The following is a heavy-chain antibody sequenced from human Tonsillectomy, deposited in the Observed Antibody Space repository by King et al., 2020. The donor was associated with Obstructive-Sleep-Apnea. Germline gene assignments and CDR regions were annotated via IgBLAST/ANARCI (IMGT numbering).Heavy chain of an antibody. CDR3: ARGNYDILTAYYDLNY. V-gene: IGHV3-21*01. J-gene: IGHJ4*02. D-gene: IGHD3-9*01. Sequence: EVQLVESGGGLVKPGGSLRLSCAASGFTFSSHSMNWVRQAPGKGLEWISSISSSCSYIYYADSVKGRFTISSDNAKNSLFLQMNSLRAEDTAVYYCARGNYDILTAYYDLNYWGQGTLVTVSS. CDR2: ISSSCSYI. CDR1: GFTFSSHS.